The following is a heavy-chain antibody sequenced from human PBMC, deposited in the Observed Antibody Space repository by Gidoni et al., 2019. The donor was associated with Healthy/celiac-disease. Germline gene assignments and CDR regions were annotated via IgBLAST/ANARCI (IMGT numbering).Heavy chain of an antibody. V-gene: IGHV3-33*01. CDR1: GFTFRSYG. CDR3: ARDLVGGEEGVGVGATGL. Sequence: QVQLVESGGGVVQPGRPLRLSCAASGFTFRSYGMHWVRQAPGKGLEWVAVIWYDGSNKYYADSVKGRFTISRDNSKNTLYLQMNSLRAEDTAVYYCARDLVGGEEGVGVGATGLWGQGTLVTVSS. J-gene: IGHJ4*02. D-gene: IGHD1-26*01. CDR2: IWYDGSNK.